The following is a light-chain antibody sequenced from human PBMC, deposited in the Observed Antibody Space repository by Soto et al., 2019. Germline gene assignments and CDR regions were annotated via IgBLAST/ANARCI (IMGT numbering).Light chain of an antibody. CDR2: EVT. J-gene: IGLJ2*01. CDR3: SSYTNSNTRV. Sequence: QSALTQPASVSGSPGQSITISCTGTSSDVGGYNYVSWYQQHPGKAPKLLIYEVTNRPSGVSNRFSGSKSGNTASLTISGLQADDEADYYCSSYTNSNTRVFGGGTKLTVL. V-gene: IGLV2-14*01. CDR1: SSDVGGYNY.